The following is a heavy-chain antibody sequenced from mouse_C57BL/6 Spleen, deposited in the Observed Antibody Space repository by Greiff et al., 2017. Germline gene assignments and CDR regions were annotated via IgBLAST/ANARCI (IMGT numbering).Heavy chain of an antibody. D-gene: IGHD2-4*01. CDR3: ARRMDYDYAMDY. CDR2: INPGSGGT. Sequence: QVQLQQSGAELVRPGTSVTVSCKASGYAFTNYLIEWVKQRPGQGLEWIGVINPGSGGTNYNEKFKGKATLTADKSSSTAYMQLSSLTSEDSAVYFCARRMDYDYAMDYGGQGTSVTVSS. J-gene: IGHJ4*01. V-gene: IGHV1-54*01. CDR1: GYAFTNYL.